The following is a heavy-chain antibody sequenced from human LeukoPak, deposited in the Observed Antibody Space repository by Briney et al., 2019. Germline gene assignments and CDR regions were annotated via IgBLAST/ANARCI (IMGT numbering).Heavy chain of an antibody. CDR3: ASGQEMATITFDY. V-gene: IGHV4-30-4*01. D-gene: IGHD5-24*01. Sequence: SETLSLTCTVSGGSISSYYWSWIRQPPGKGLEWIGYIYYSGSTYYNPSLKSRVTISVDTSKNQFSLKLSSVTAADTAVYYCASGQEMATITFDYWGQGTLVTVSS. CDR1: GGSISSYY. J-gene: IGHJ4*02. CDR2: IYYSGST.